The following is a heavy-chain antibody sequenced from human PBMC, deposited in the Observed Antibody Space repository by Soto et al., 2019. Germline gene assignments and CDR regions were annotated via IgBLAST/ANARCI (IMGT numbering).Heavy chain of an antibody. CDR1: GYTFTSYG. Sequence: ASVKVSCKASGYTFTSYGISWVRQAPGQGLELMGWITTYSGNTNYAQKLQGRVTMTTDTSTSTAYMELRSLRSDDTAVYYCARLDNWGVHYYYGMDVWGQGTTVTVSS. J-gene: IGHJ6*02. CDR2: ITTYSGNT. V-gene: IGHV1-18*04. CDR3: ARLDNWGVHYYYGMDV. D-gene: IGHD7-27*01.